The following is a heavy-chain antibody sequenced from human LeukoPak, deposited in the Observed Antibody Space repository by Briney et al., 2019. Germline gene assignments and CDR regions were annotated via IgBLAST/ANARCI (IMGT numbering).Heavy chain of an antibody. CDR3: ARAASDSSGYDAFDY. Sequence: GGSLRLSCAASGFTFSSYWMHWVRQAPGKGLVWVSRINSDGSSTSYADSVKGRFTISRDNAKNTLYLQMNSLRAEDTAVYYCARAASDSSGYDAFDYWGQGTLVTVSS. J-gene: IGHJ4*02. CDR2: INSDGSST. V-gene: IGHV3-74*01. D-gene: IGHD3-22*01. CDR1: GFTFSSYW.